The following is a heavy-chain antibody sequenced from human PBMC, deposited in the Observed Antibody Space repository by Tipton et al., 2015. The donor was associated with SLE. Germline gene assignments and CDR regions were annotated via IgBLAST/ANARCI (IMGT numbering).Heavy chain of an antibody. V-gene: IGHV3-66*02. D-gene: IGHD6-19*01. CDR3: ARGGNIAVAGTDY. CDR2: IYSGGST. Sequence: SLRLSCAASGFTVSSNYMSWVRQAPGKGLEWVSVIYSGGSTYYADSVKGRFTISRDNSKNTLYLQMNSLRAEDTAVYYCARGGNIAVAGTDYWGQGTLVTVSS. CDR1: GFTVSSNY. J-gene: IGHJ4*02.